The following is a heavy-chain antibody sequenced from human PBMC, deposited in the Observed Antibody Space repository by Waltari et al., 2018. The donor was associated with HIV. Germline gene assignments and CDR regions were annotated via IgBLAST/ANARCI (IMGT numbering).Heavy chain of an antibody. CDR2: VFYRGSP. CDR1: GDYVGSNYY. CDR3: ARTYTGSSQYFQH. V-gene: IGHV4-39*01. Sequence: QLQLPESGPGLVKPSEHLSLTCTVSGDYVGSNYYWAWIRQPPGKALEWVGRVFYRGSPHYNPSLKSRVTISVDTSKNQFSLKLTAVVAADAAVYFCARTYTGSSQYFQHWGQGALVTVSS. D-gene: IGHD1-26*01. J-gene: IGHJ1*01.